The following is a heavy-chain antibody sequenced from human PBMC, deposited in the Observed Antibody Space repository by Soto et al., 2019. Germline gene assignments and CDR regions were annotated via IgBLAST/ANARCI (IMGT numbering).Heavy chain of an antibody. Sequence: SETLSLTCAVYGGSFSGYYWSWIRQPPGKGLEWIGEINHSGSTNYNPSLKSRVTISVDTSKNQFPLKLSSVTAADTAVYYCARVGRYCSSTSCYWIDYWGQGTLVTVSS. D-gene: IGHD2-2*01. V-gene: IGHV4-34*01. CDR3: ARVGRYCSSTSCYWIDY. CDR1: GGSFSGYY. J-gene: IGHJ4*02. CDR2: INHSGST.